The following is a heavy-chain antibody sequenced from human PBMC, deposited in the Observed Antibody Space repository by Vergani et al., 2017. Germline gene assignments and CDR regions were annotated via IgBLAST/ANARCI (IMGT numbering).Heavy chain of an antibody. J-gene: IGHJ6*03. CDR1: GFTFSSYG. CDR3: ANLGLDPVYAHTYYYYYYMDV. Sequence: QVQLVESGGGVVQPGRSLRLSCAASGFTFSSYGMHWVRQAPGKGLEWVAVISYDGSNKYYADSVKGRFTISRDNSKNTLYLQMNSLRAGDTAVYYCANLGLDPVYAHTYYYYYYMDVWGKGTTVTVSS. D-gene: IGHD2-8*01. V-gene: IGHV3-30*18. CDR2: ISYDGSNK.